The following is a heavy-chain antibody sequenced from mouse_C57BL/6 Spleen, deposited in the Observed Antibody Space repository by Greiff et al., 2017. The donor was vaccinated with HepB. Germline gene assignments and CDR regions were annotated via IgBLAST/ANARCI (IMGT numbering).Heavy chain of an antibody. J-gene: IGHJ3*01. V-gene: IGHV3-6*01. CDR1: GYSITSGYY. CDR3: ARESDSSGYD. CDR2: ISYDGSN. Sequence: EVQLQQSGPGLVKPSQSLSLTCSVPGYSITSGYYWNWIRQFPGNKLEWMGYISYDGSNNYNPSLKNRISITRDTSKNQFFLKLNSVTTEDTATYYCARESDSSGYDWGQGTLVTVSA. D-gene: IGHD3-2*02.